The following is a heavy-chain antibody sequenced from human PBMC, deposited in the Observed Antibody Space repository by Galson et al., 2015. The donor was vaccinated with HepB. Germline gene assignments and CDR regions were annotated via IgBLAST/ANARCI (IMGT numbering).Heavy chain of an antibody. CDR2: ISYDGSNK. J-gene: IGHJ5*02. V-gene: IGHV3-30*04. CDR1: GFTFSSYA. D-gene: IGHD6-6*01. Sequence: LRLSCAASGFTFSSYAMHWVRQAPGKGLEWVAVISYDGSNKYYADSVKGRFTISRDNSKNTLYLQMNSLRAEDTAVYYCARIKQLAWFDPWGQGTLVTVSS. CDR3: ARIKQLAWFDP.